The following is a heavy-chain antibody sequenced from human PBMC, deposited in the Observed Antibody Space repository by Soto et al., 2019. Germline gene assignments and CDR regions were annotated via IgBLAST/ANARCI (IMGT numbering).Heavy chain of an antibody. D-gene: IGHD2-2*01. CDR1: GFTFSSYA. CDR3: AKDTTAAMGANWFDP. V-gene: IGHV3-23*01. Sequence: VQLLESGGGLVQPGGSLRLSCAASGFTFSSYAMSWVRQAPGKGLEWVSAISGSGGSTYYADSVKGRFTIARDNSKNTLYLQMNSLRAEDTAVYYCAKDTTAAMGANWFDPWGQGTLVTVSS. J-gene: IGHJ5*02. CDR2: ISGSGGST.